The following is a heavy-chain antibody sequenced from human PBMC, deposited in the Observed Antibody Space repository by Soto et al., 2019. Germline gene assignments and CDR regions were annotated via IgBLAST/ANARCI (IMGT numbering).Heavy chain of an antibody. J-gene: IGHJ6*02. CDR3: ARQNIAVAGMDYYYYGMDV. D-gene: IGHD6-19*01. CDR2: IYSGGST. Sequence: PGGSLRLSCAASGFTVSSNYMSWVRQAPGKGLEWVSVIYSGGSTYYADSVKGRFTISRDNSKNTLYLQMNSLRAEDTAVYYCARQNIAVAGMDYYYYGMDVWGQGTTVTVSS. V-gene: IGHV3-53*01. CDR1: GFTVSSNY.